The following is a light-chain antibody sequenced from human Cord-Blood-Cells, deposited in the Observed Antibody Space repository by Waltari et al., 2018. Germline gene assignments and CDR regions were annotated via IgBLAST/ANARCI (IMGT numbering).Light chain of an antibody. CDR3: CSYAGSYTWV. Sequence: QSALTQPRPVSGSPGQSATIPCTGTSSDVGGYNYVSWYQQHPGKAPKLMIYDVSKRPSGVPDRFSGSKSGNTASLTISGLQAEDEADYYCCSYAGSYTWVFGGGTKLTVL. J-gene: IGLJ3*02. CDR2: DVS. CDR1: SSDVGGYNY. V-gene: IGLV2-11*01.